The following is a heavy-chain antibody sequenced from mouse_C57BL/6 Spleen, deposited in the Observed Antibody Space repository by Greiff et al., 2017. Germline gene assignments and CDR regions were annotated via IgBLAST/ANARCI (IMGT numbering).Heavy chain of an antibody. CDR1: GYTFTSYW. Sequence: VQLQQPGAELVKPGASVKLSCKASGYTFTSYWMPWVKQRPGQGLEWIGMIHPNSGSTNYNEKFKSKATLTVDKSSSTAYMQLSSLTSEDSAVYYCARPTTVVAPYAMDYWGQGTSVTVSS. J-gene: IGHJ4*01. CDR2: IHPNSGST. CDR3: ARPTTVVAPYAMDY. V-gene: IGHV1-64*01. D-gene: IGHD1-1*01.